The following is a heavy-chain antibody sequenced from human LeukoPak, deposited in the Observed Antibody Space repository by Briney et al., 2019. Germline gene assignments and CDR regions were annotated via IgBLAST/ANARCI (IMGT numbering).Heavy chain of an antibody. CDR1: GFTFSSYE. D-gene: IGHD2-15*01. CDR3: ARVGRDSQHLDY. V-gene: IGHV3-48*03. Sequence: GGSLRLSCAASGFTFSSYEMNWVRQAPRKGLEWVSYISSSGDIIYYADSVRGRLTFPRDNTKNSLYLQMNSLRAEDTAVYYCARVGRDSQHLDYWGPGTLVTVSS. J-gene: IGHJ4*02. CDR2: ISSSGDII.